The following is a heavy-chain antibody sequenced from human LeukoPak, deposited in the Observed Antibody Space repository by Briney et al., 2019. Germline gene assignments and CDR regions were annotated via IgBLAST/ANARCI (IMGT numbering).Heavy chain of an antibody. V-gene: IGHV4-59*08. CDR1: SGSISSYY. J-gene: IGHJ4*02. D-gene: IGHD3-16*01. CDR3: ARHEKLGQFDY. CDR2: VYYSGSA. Sequence: PSETLSLTCTFSSGSISSYYWSWIRQPPGKGLEWIGYVYYSGSANYNPSLKSRVTISVDTSKNQFSLKLSSVTAADTAVYYCARHEKLGQFDYWGQGTLVTVSS.